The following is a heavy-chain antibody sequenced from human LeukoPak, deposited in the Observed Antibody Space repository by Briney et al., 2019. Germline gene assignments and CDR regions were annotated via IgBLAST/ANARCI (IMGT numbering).Heavy chain of an antibody. CDR2: IRYDGSNE. D-gene: IGHD1-26*01. CDR1: GFTFSSYG. CDR3: AKDSWSGSQDYYFDY. V-gene: IGHV3-30*02. J-gene: IGHJ4*02. Sequence: PGGSLRLSCAASGFTFSSYGMHWVRQAPGKGLEWVAFIRYDGSNEYYADSVKGRFTISRDNSKNTLYLQMNSLRAEDTAVYYCAKDSWSGSQDYYFDYWGQGTLVTVSS.